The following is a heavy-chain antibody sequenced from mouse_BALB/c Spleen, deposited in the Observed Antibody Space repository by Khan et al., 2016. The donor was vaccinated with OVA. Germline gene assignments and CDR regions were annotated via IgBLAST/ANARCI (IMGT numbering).Heavy chain of an antibody. J-gene: IGHJ3*01. CDR3: AAHLTGSLAY. CDR1: GFTFSSYS. D-gene: IGHD4-1*01. CDR2: ISSGGDYT. Sequence: EVQLVESGGDLVKPGGSLKLSCAASGFTFSSYSMSWVRQTPDKRLEWVASISSGGDYTYYPDRVKGRFTISRDNAKNTLFLQMSDLESEDTAIYYCAAHLTGSLAYWGQGTLVTVSA. V-gene: IGHV5-6*01.